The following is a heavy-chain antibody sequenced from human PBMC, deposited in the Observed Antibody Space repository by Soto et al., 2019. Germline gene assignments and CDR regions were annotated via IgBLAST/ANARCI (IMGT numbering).Heavy chain of an antibody. Sequence: PWGSLRLSCTVSGFAFNNYGINFVRQAPVKWLEWVSSISKSDYTYYSDSVKGRFTISRDNAKNSVSLQMNTLRVEDTAVYYCAREDSIIIPAVSDFWGQGTLVTVSS. CDR2: ISKSDYT. V-gene: IGHV3-21*01. J-gene: IGHJ4*02. D-gene: IGHD2-2*01. CDR1: GFAFNNYG. CDR3: AREDSIIIPAVSDF.